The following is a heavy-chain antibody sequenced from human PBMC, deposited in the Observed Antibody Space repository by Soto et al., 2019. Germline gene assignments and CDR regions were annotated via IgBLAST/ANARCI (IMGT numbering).Heavy chain of an antibody. J-gene: IGHJ4*02. Sequence: SETLSLTCAVYGGSFSGYYWSWIRQPPGKGLEWIGEINHSGSTNYNPSLKSRVTISVDTSKNQFSLKLSSVTAADTAVYYCARRYFDYWGQGTLVTVSS. V-gene: IGHV4-34*01. CDR3: ARRYFDY. D-gene: IGHD3-16*02. CDR2: INHSGST. CDR1: GGSFSGYY.